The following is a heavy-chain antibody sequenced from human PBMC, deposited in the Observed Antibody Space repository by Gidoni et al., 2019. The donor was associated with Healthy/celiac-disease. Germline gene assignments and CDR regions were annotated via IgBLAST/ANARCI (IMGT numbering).Heavy chain of an antibody. CDR2: IIPIFGTA. D-gene: IGHD3-16*02. Sequence: QVQLVQSGAEVKKPGSSVKVSCKASGGTFSSYAISWVRQAPGQGLEWMGGIIPIFGTANYAQKFQGRVTITADESTSTAYMELSSLRSEDTAVYYCARDLHNYDYVWGSYRYRGWFDPWGQGTLVTVSS. J-gene: IGHJ5*02. CDR3: ARDLHNYDYVWGSYRYRGWFDP. CDR1: GGTFSSYA. V-gene: IGHV1-69*01.